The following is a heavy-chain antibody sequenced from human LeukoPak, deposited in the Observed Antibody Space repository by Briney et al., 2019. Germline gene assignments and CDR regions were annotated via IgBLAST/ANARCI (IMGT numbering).Heavy chain of an antibody. V-gene: IGHV3-74*01. CDR1: GFTFSSYA. CDR2: INSDGSST. CDR3: ASLSFRPLHDY. Sequence: GGSLRLSCAASGFTFSSYAMHWVRQAPGKGLVWVSRINSDGSSTSYADSVKGRFTISRDNAKNTLYLQMNSLRAEDTAVYYCASLSFRPLHDYWGQGTLVTVSS. J-gene: IGHJ4*02.